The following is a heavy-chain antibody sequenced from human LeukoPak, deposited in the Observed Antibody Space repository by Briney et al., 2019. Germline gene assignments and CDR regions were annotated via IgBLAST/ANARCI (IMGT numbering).Heavy chain of an antibody. CDR3: ARANFLYCGSTTCLFDY. D-gene: IGHD2-2*01. CDR2: IIPIFGTA. CDR1: GGTFSSYA. V-gene: IGHV1-69*06. Sequence: SVKVSCKASGGTFSSYAISWVRQAPGQGLEWMGGIIPIFGTANYAQKFQGRVTITADKSTSTAYMELSSLRSEDTAVYYCARANFLYCGSTTCLFDYWGQGTLVTVSS. J-gene: IGHJ4*02.